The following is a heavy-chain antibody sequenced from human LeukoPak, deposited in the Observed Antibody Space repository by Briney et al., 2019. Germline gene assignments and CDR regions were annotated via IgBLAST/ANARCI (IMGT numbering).Heavy chain of an antibody. CDR2: ISYDGSNK. J-gene: IGHJ4*02. CDR1: GFTFSSYA. D-gene: IGHD3-3*01. CDR3: ARDSTIFGVVIPRDY. Sequence: GGSLRLSCAASGFTFSSYAMHWVRQAPGKGLECVAVISYDGSNKYYADSVKGRFTISRDNSKNTLYLQMNSLRAEDTAVYYCARDSTIFGVVIPRDYWGQGTLVTVSS. V-gene: IGHV3-30*04.